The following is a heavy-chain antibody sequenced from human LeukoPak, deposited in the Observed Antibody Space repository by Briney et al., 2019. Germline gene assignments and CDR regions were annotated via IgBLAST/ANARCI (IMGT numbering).Heavy chain of an antibody. CDR1: GGSISSRY. J-gene: IGHJ4*02. CDR2: IYYSGST. D-gene: IGHD6-13*01. CDR3: ARRAPSGSSWFYFDY. V-gene: IGHV4-59*11. Sequence: SETLSLTCTVSGGSISSRYWSWIRQPAGKGLEWIGYIYYSGSTNYNPSLKSRVTISVDTSKNQFSLKLSSVTAADTAVYYCARRAPSGSSWFYFDYWGQGTLVTVSS.